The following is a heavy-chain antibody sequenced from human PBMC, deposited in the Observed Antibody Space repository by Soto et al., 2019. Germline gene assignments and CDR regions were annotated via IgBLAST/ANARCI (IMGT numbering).Heavy chain of an antibody. V-gene: IGHV3-21*01. CDR2: ISSSSSYI. J-gene: IGHJ4*02. CDR1: GFTFSSYS. CDR3: ARVWERDIVVVPAALSY. D-gene: IGHD2-2*01. Sequence: RGSPGLSCAASGFTFSSYSMNWVRQAPGKGLEWVSSISSSSSYIYYADSVKGRFTISRDNAKNSLYLQMNSLRAEDTAVYYCARVWERDIVVVPAALSYWGQGTLVTDS.